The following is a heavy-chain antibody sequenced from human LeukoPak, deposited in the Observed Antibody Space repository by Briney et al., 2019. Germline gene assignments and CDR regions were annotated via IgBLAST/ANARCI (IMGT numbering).Heavy chain of an antibody. Sequence: SETLSLTCTVSGGSISSYYWSWIRQPPGKGLEWIGYIYYSGSTNYNPSLKSRVTISVDTSKNQFSLKLSSVTAADTAVYYCASNYYGSGSLDYWGPGNLVTVSS. D-gene: IGHD3-10*01. CDR1: GGSISSYY. CDR3: ASNYYGSGSLDY. CDR2: IYYSGST. V-gene: IGHV4-59*08. J-gene: IGHJ4*02.